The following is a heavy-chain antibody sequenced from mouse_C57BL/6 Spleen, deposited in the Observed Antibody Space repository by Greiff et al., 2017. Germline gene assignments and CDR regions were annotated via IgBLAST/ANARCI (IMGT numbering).Heavy chain of an antibody. Sequence: EVKLMESGEGLVKPGGSLKLSCAASGFTFSSYAMSWVRQTPEKRLEWVAYISSGGDYIYYADTVKGRFTISRDNARNTLYLQMSSLKSEDTAMYYCTRDWSTGTGFAYWGQGTLVTVSA. J-gene: IGHJ3*01. D-gene: IGHD4-1*02. CDR3: TRDWSTGTGFAY. V-gene: IGHV5-9-1*02. CDR1: GFTFSSYA. CDR2: ISSGGDYI.